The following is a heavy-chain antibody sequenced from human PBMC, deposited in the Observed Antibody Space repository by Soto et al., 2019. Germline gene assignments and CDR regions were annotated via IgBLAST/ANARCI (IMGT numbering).Heavy chain of an antibody. CDR3: ARGSRIFGVVITDEGYYYYMDV. CDR2: INHSGST. Sequence: SETLSLTCAVYGGSFSGYYWSWIRQPPGKGLEWIGEINHSGSTNYNPSLKSRVTISVDTSKNQFSLKLSSVTAADTAVYYCARGSRIFGVVITDEGYYYYMDVWGKGTTVTVSS. J-gene: IGHJ6*03. V-gene: IGHV4-34*01. D-gene: IGHD3-3*02. CDR1: GGSFSGYY.